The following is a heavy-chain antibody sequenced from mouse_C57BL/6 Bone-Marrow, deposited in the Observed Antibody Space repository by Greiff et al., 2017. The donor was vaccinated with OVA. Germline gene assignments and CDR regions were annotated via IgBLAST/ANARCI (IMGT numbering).Heavy chain of an antibody. CDR3: ARTDYYGSVY. D-gene: IGHD1-1*01. CDR2: IYPGGGYT. Sequence: QVQLQQSGAELVRPGTSVKMSCKASGYTFTNYWIGWAKQRPGHGLEWIGDIYPGGGYTNYNEKFKSKATLTVDTSSSTAYMQLSSLTSEDSAVYYCARTDYYGSVYWGQGTTLTVSS. CDR1: GYTFTNYW. V-gene: IGHV1-63*01. J-gene: IGHJ2*01.